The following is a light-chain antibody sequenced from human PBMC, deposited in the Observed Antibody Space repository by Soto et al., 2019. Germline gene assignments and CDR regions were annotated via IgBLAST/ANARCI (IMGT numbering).Light chain of an antibody. Sequence: EIVMTQSPATLSVSPEERATLSCRASQSVGSNLAWYQRKPGQAPRLLIYGASTRATGIPARFSGSGSGTEFTLTISSLQSEDFAIYFCQQYNNWPPDRTFGQGTKVEIK. CDR2: GAS. J-gene: IGKJ1*01. CDR3: QQYNNWPPDRT. CDR1: QSVGSN. V-gene: IGKV3-15*01.